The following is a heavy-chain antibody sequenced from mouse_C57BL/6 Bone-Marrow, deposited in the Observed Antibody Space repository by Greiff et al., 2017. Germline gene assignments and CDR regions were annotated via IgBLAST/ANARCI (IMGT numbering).Heavy chain of an antibody. CDR2: IYPRSGNT. Sequence: QVQLKQSGAELARPGASVKLSCKASGYTFTSYGISWVKQRTGQGLEWIGKIYPRSGNTYYNEKFKGKATLTADKSSSTAYMELRSLTSEDSAVYFCARPSTVVTNYYAMDYWGQGTSVTVSS. D-gene: IGHD1-1*01. V-gene: IGHV1-81*01. CDR3: ARPSTVVTNYYAMDY. J-gene: IGHJ4*01. CDR1: GYTFTSYG.